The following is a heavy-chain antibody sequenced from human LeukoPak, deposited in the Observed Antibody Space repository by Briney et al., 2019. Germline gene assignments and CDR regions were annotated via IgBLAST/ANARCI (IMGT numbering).Heavy chain of an antibody. CDR2: IYYSGST. V-gene: IGHV4-59*01. Sequence: SETLSLTCTVSGGSISSYYWSWIRQPPGKGVEGMGYIYYSGSTNYNPSLKSRVTISVDPSKNQFSLKLSSVTAADTAVYYCARATHSPMTTVTIGGVWYFDLWGRGTLVTVSS. J-gene: IGHJ2*01. CDR3: ARATHSPMTTVTIGGVWYFDL. CDR1: GGSISSYY. D-gene: IGHD4-17*01.